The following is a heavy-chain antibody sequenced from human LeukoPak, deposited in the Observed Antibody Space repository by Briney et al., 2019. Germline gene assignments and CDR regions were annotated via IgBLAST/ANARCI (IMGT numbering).Heavy chain of an antibody. CDR2: ISGSGGST. CDR1: RFTVSSYT. Sequence: GGSLRLSCAASRFTVSSYTINWVRQAPGKGLEWVSAISGSGGSTYYADSVKGRFTISRDNSKHTLYLQMNSLRAEDTAVYYCAKGDYDSSGPLNYYFDYWGQGTLVTVSS. D-gene: IGHD3-22*01. J-gene: IGHJ4*02. CDR3: AKGDYDSSGPLNYYFDY. V-gene: IGHV3-23*01.